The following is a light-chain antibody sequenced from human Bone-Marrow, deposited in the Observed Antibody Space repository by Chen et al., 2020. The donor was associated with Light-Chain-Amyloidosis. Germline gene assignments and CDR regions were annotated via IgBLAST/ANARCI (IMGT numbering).Light chain of an antibody. CDR3: APWDDRLNGWV. V-gene: IGLV1-44*01. CDR2: DTN. J-gene: IGLJ3*02. CDR1: RSNVGANG. Sequence: QSVLTHPPPASRPPGQRVTIPCSGGRSNVGANGVNWYQQRPGAAPKLLIFDTNRRPSGVAARFSGSKSGASASLAISDLQSEDEAHYYCAPWDDRLNGWVFGGGTRLTVL.